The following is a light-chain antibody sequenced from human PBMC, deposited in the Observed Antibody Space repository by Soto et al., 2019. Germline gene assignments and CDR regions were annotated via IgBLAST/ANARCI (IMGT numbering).Light chain of an antibody. V-gene: IGKV3-20*01. J-gene: IGKJ1*01. CDR1: KSVSSSY. CDR2: GAS. Sequence: GCRSRLSPKPSKSVSSSYLAWYQQKPGQAPRLLIYGASSRATGIPDRFSGSGSGTDFTLTISRLEPEDFAVYYCQQYGSSPRTFGQGTKVDIK. CDR3: QQYGSSPRT.